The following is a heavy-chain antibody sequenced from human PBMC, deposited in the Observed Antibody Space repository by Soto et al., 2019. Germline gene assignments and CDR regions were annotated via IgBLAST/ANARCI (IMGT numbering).Heavy chain of an antibody. CDR1: GYTFTGYY. CDR3: ARSVSFRYQLLKRGMDV. D-gene: IGHD2-2*01. J-gene: IGHJ6*02. CDR2: INPNSGGT. V-gene: IGHV1-2*02. Sequence: GASVKVSCKASGYTFTGYYMHWVRQAPGQGLEWMGWINPNSGGTNYAQKFQGRVTMTRDTSISTAYMELSRLRSDDTAVYYCARSVSFRYQLLKRGMDVWGQGTTVTVSS.